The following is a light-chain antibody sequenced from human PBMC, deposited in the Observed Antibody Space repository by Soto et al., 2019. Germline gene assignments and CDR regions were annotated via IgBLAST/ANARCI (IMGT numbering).Light chain of an antibody. CDR3: SSYPGSSVV. CDR1: SSDVGGYNY. Sequence: QSVLTQPASVSGSPGQSITISCTGTSSDVGGYNYVSWYQQHPGKAPKLMIYDVSNRPSGVSNRFSGSKSGNTASLTISGLKAEDEAEYFGSSYPGSSVVFGGGPKLPVL. J-gene: IGLJ2*01. CDR2: DVS. V-gene: IGLV2-14*01.